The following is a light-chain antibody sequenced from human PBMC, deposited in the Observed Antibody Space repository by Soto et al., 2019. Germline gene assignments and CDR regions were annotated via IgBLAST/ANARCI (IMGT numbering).Light chain of an antibody. V-gene: IGKV1-9*01. Sequence: DIQLTQAPSFLSASIGDRVIITCRASQGISTSLAWYQQNPGKDPKLLIYAASTLQSGVPSRFSGSGSGTEFSLSISSLQPEDFATYYCQQLNSYPPTFGGGTRWIS. J-gene: IGKJ4*01. CDR1: QGISTS. CDR2: AAS. CDR3: QQLNSYPPT.